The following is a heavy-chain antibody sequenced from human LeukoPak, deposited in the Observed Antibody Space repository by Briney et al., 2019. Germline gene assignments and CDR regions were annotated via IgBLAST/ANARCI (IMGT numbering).Heavy chain of an antibody. CDR1: GYTLTGYY. V-gene: IGHV1-2*02. CDR3: ARLDSSGYYAAY. D-gene: IGHD3-22*01. CDR2: INPNSGGT. J-gene: IGHJ4*02. Sequence: ASVKVSCKASGYTLTGYYMHWVRQAPGQGLEWMGWINPNSGGTNYAQKFQGRVTMTRDTSISTAYMELSRLRSDDTAVYYCARLDSSGYYAAYWGQGTLVTVSS.